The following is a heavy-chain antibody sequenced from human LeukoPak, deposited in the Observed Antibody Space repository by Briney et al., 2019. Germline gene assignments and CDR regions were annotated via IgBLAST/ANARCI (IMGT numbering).Heavy chain of an antibody. V-gene: IGHV3-30*03. Sequence: QPGGSLRLSCAASGFTVSSNYMSWARQAPGKGLEWVAVISYDGSNKYYADSVKGRFTISRDNSKNTLYLQMNSLRAEDTAVYYCAIGIAAAGRFDYWGQGTLVTVSS. CDR3: AIGIAAAGRFDY. D-gene: IGHD6-13*01. CDR1: GFTVSSNY. J-gene: IGHJ4*02. CDR2: ISYDGSNK.